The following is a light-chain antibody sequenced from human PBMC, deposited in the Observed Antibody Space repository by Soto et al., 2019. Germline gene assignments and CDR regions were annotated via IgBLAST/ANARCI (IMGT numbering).Light chain of an antibody. J-gene: IGKJ5*01. CDR1: ESIARH. CDR2: AAS. V-gene: IGKV1-39*01. Sequence: DIQMTQSPSSLSASVGDRVTITCRASESIARHLNWYQQKPGKAHNLLIYAASSLQNGVTSRFRGGGAGTDFTLTINNLQPEDFATYNCQQTYSTLSITFGQGTRLEIK. CDR3: QQTYSTLSIT.